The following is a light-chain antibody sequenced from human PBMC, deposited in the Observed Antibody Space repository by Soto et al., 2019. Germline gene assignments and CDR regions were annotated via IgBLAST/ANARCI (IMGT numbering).Light chain of an antibody. CDR1: QSVSSY. J-gene: IGKJ4*01. Sequence: EIVLTQSPATLSLSPGERATLSCRASQSVSSYLAWYQQKPGQAPRLLIYDTSNRATGIPARFSGSGSGTDFTLTISSLEPEDLAVYYCQQRSNWPWTFGGGTKVEIK. CDR2: DTS. V-gene: IGKV3-11*01. CDR3: QQRSNWPWT.